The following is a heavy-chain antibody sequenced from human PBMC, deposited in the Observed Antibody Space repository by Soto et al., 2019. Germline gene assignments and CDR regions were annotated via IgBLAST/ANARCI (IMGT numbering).Heavy chain of an antibody. V-gene: IGHV4-38-2*02. J-gene: IGHJ3*02. Sequence: SETLSLTCAVSGYSISSGYYWGWIRQPPGKGLEWIGSIYHSGSTYYNPSLKSRVTISVDTSKNQFSLKLSSVTAADTAVYYCARDSSSWFFLDAFDIWGQGTMVTVS. CDR2: IYHSGST. CDR1: GYSISSGYY. D-gene: IGHD6-13*01. CDR3: ARDSSSWFFLDAFDI.